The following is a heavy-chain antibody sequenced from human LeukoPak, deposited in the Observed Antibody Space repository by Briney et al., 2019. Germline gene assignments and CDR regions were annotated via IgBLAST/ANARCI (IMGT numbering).Heavy chain of an antibody. CDR1: GFTFSSYA. J-gene: IGHJ3*02. Sequence: GGSLRLSCAASGFTFSSYAMSWVRQAPGKGLEWVSAISGSGGRTYYADSVKSRFTISRDNSKNTLYLQMNSLRAEDTAVYYCATTEAYCSSTSCYLNAFDIWGQGTMVTVSS. CDR2: ISGSGGRT. V-gene: IGHV3-23*01. CDR3: ATTEAYCSSTSCYLNAFDI. D-gene: IGHD2-2*01.